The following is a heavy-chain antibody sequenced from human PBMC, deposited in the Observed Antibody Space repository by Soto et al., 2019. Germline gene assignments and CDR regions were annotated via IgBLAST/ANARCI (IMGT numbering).Heavy chain of an antibody. CDR1: GFIFDDHV. CDR3: ARSWSGSTSGRVDV. J-gene: IGHJ6*02. Sequence: EVQLVESGGGLVHPGRSLRLSCVASGFIFDDHVMHWVRQVPGKGLEWVGHITWDGYSIGYGGSVRGRFTISRDNAKNTLYLQMNSLRPEDTALYYRARSWSGSTSGRVDVWGQGTTVTVSS. D-gene: IGHD3-3*01. CDR2: ITWDGYSI. V-gene: IGHV3-9*01.